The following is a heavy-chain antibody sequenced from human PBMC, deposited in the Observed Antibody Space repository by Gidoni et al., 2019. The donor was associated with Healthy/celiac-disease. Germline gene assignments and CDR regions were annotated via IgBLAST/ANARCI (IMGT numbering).Heavy chain of an antibody. J-gene: IGHJ3*02. Sequence: KPGASVTVSCKASGYTFTSYYMHWVRQAPGQGLEWMGIINPSGGSTSYAQKFQGRVTMTRDTSTSTVYMELSSLRSEDTAVYYCARAPGGADDAFDIWGQGTMVTVSS. V-gene: IGHV1-46*01. CDR1: GYTFTSYY. CDR3: ARAPGGADDAFDI. CDR2: INPSGGST. D-gene: IGHD2-8*02.